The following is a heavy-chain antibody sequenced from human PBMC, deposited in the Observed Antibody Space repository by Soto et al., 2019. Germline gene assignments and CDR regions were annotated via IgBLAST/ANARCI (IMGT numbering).Heavy chain of an antibody. V-gene: IGHV3-23*01. CDR1: GFTFMGNA. CDR3: VKDCRCAD. CDR2: ISGDGADT. J-gene: IGHJ4*02. D-gene: IGHD2-8*01. Sequence: EVPLLESGGGLVQPGGSLRLSCVASGFTFMGNAMSWVRQALGRGLEGVSAISGDGADTYYADSVRGRFTISRSNSKNALSLQMSSLRDEDSAVYYCVKDCRCADWGQGTRVTVSS.